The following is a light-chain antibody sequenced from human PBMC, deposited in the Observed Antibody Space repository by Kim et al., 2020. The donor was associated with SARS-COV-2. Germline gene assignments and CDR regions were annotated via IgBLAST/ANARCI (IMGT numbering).Light chain of an antibody. CDR3: QSYDNGHVL. CDR2: RYT. CDR1: SSNIGTFYD. J-gene: IGLJ2*01. V-gene: IGLV1-40*01. Sequence: PGQRVTISCTWTSSNIGTFYDVHWYQQLPGTAPRLLISRYTSRPSGVPDRFSGSKSGNSASLAITGLQAEDEADYYCQSYDNGHVLFGAGTKLTVL.